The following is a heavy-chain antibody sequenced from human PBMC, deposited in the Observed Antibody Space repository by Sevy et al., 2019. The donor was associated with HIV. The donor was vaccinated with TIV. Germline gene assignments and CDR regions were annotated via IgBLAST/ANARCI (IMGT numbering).Heavy chain of an antibody. CDR3: ARFIHEQLVPDYYYGMDV. Sequence: SETLSLTYTVSGGSISSYYWSWIRQPPGKGLEWIGYIYYSGSTNYNPSLKSRVTISVETSKNQFSLKLSSVTAADTAAYYCARFIHEQLVPDYYYGMDVWGQGTTVTVSS. V-gene: IGHV4-59*12. D-gene: IGHD6-6*01. J-gene: IGHJ6*02. CDR2: IYYSGST. CDR1: GGSISSYY.